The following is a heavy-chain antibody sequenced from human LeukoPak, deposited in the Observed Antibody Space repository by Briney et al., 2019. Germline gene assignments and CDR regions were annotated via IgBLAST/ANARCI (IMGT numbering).Heavy chain of an antibody. V-gene: IGHV4-38-2*02. J-gene: IGHJ5*01. Sequence: PSETLSLTCSVSGYSISSGYFWGWIRQPPGKGLEWIGSVHHSGNTHYNPSLKSRVAISMDMSKNQLSLKLSSVTAADTAVYFCARAYCGGNCHYLYIWFDFWGQGTLVTVSS. CDR2: VHHSGNT. CDR1: GYSISSGYF. D-gene: IGHD2-21*01. CDR3: ARAYCGGNCHYLYIWFDF.